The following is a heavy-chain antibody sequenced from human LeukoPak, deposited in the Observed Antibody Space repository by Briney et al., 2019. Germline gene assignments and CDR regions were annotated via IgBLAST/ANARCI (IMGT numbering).Heavy chain of an antibody. CDR1: GFTFSSYS. J-gene: IGHJ4*02. CDR2: ISSSSSYI. Sequence: KTGGSLRLSCAASGFTFSSYSMNWVRQAPGKGLEWVSSISSSSSYIYYADSVKGRFTISRDNAKNSLYLQMNSLRAEDTAVYYCARLSLVAVDFDYWGQGTLVTVSS. CDR3: ARLSLVAVDFDY. D-gene: IGHD2-21*01. V-gene: IGHV3-21*01.